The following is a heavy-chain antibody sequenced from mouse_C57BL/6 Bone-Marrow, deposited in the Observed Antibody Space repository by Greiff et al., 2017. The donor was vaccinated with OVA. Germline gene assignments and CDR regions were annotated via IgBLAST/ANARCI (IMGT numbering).Heavy chain of an antibody. V-gene: IGHV8-8*01. CDR1: GFSLSTFGMG. J-gene: IGHJ4*01. CDR3: ARIAPPCYGSHYYAMDY. Sequence: QVTLKESGPGILQPSQTLSLTCSFSGFSLSTFGMGVGWIRQPSGKGLEWLAHIWWDDDKYYNPALKSRLTISKDTSKNQVFLKIANVDTADTATYYCARIAPPCYGSHYYAMDYWGQGTSVTVSS. CDR2: IWWDDDK. D-gene: IGHD1-1*01.